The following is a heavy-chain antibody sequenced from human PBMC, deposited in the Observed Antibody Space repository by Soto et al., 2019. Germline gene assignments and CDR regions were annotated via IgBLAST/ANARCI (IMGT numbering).Heavy chain of an antibody. D-gene: IGHD3-16*01. CDR1: GFTFSSYA. V-gene: IGHV3-23*01. CDR3: AKRAGGRRGPFDY. J-gene: IGHJ4*02. Sequence: PGGSLRLSCAASGFTFSSYAMNWVRQAPGKGLEWVSGISVGGGNTYYADSVKGRFTISRDNSQNTLYLQMNSLRAEDTALYFCAKRAGGRRGPFDYWGQGTLVTVSS. CDR2: ISVGGGNT.